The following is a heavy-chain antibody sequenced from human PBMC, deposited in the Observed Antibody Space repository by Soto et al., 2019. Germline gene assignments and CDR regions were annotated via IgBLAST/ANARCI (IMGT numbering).Heavy chain of an antibody. CDR1: GFTFSSYA. J-gene: IGHJ6*02. V-gene: IGHV3-23*01. Sequence: GGSMRLSCAASGFTFSSYAMSWVRQAPGKGLEWVSAISGSGGSTYYADSVKGRFTISRDNSKNTLYLQMNSLRAEDTAVYYCAKDPSAPVDYYYGMDVWGQGTTVTVSS. CDR3: AKDPSAPVDYYYGMDV. D-gene: IGHD6-6*01. CDR2: ISGSGGST.